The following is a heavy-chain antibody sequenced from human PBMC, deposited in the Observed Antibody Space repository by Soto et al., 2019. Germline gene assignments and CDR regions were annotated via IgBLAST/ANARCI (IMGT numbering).Heavy chain of an antibody. Sequence: SETLSLTCAVSGGSISSSNWWSWVRQPPGKGLEWIGEIYHSGSTNYNPSPKSRVTISVDKSKNQFSLKLSSVTAADTAVYYCARDGNYYDTSGLAFDIWGQGTMVTVSS. D-gene: IGHD3-22*01. CDR2: IYHSGST. CDR1: GGSISSSNW. CDR3: ARDGNYYDTSGLAFDI. V-gene: IGHV4-4*02. J-gene: IGHJ3*02.